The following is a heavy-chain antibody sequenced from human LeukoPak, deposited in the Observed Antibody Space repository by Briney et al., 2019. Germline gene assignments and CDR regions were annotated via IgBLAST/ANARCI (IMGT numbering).Heavy chain of an antibody. J-gene: IGHJ6*03. V-gene: IGHV4-61*02. CDR2: TYTSGST. D-gene: IGHD5-24*01. CDR3: ASLPSMGYYYYYMDV. Sequence: SETLSLTCTVSGGSISSGSYYWSWIRQPAGKGLEWIGRTYTSGSTNYNPSLQSRVTISVDTSKNQFSLKLSFVTAADTAVYYCASLPSMGYYYYYMDVWGKGTTVTVSS. CDR1: GGSISSGSYY.